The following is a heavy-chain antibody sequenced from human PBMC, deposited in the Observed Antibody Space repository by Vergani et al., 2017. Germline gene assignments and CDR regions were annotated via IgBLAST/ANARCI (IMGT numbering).Heavy chain of an antibody. V-gene: IGHV3-9*01. J-gene: IGHJ4*02. CDR1: GITFWKFG. D-gene: IGHD1-26*01. Sequence: EVDLVESGGGLAQPGGSLRLSCEAFGITFWKFGMHWVRQGPGKGLEWVSGISWNSGAVYYADSVRGRFTISRDNAKSSLYLQMNSLRVADTAVYYCAVGHPVGSYWGQGSLVTVSS. CDR3: AVGHPVGSY. CDR2: ISWNSGAV.